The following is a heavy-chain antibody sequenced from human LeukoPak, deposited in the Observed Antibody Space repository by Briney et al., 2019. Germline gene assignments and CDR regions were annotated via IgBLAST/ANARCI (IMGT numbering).Heavy chain of an antibody. CDR1: GFTFSSYA. CDR2: ISGSGGST. Sequence: GGSLRLSCAASGFTFSSYAMSWVRQAPGKGLEWVSAISGSGGSTYYADSVKGRFTISRDNSKNTLYLQLDSLRAEDTAVYYCAKDSSPLDYGGNSLDYWGQGTLVTVSS. V-gene: IGHV3-23*01. D-gene: IGHD4-23*01. CDR3: AKDSSPLDYGGNSLDY. J-gene: IGHJ4*02.